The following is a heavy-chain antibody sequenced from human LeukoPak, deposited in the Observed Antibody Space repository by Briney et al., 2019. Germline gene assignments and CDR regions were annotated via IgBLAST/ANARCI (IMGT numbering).Heavy chain of an antibody. CDR3: AKARSLGSGSQIIPFDY. J-gene: IGHJ4*02. D-gene: IGHD3-10*01. CDR2: ISDSGGTT. CDR1: GFTFSSYA. Sequence: GGSLRLSCAASGFTFSSYAMNWVRQAPGKGLEWVSVISDSGGTTYSADSVKGRFTISRDNSKNTLYLQMNSLRAEDAAVYYCAKARSLGSGSQIIPFDYWGQGALVTVSS. V-gene: IGHV3-23*01.